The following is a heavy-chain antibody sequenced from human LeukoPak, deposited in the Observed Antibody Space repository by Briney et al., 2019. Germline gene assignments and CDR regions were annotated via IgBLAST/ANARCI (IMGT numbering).Heavy chain of an antibody. CDR3: ARGVWVGATRGPSFDY. D-gene: IGHD1-26*01. V-gene: IGHV4-38-2*02. CDR1: DYSISSGYY. CDR2: IYHSGST. Sequence: SETLSLTCTVSDYSISSGYYWGWIRQPPGKGLEWIGSIYHSGSTYYNPSLKSRVTISVDTSKNQFSLKLSSVTAADTAVYYCARGVWVGATRGPSFDYWGQGTLVTVSS. J-gene: IGHJ4*02.